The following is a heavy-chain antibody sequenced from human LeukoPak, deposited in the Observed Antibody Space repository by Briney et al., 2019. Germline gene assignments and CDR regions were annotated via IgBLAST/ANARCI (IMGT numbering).Heavy chain of an antibody. Sequence: PGGSLRLSCAASGFTFDDYAMHWVRQAPGKGLEWVSGISWNSGSIGYADSVKGRFTISRDNSKNTLYLQMNSLRAEDTAVYYCAYSTRTPRFSWGQGTLVTVSS. CDR3: AYSTRTPRFS. CDR1: GFTFDDYA. J-gene: IGHJ4*02. CDR2: ISWNSGSI. V-gene: IGHV3-9*01. D-gene: IGHD1-7*01.